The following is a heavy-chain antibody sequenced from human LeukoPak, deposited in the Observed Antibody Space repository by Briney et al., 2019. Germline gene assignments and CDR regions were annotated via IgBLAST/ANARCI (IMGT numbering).Heavy chain of an antibody. Sequence: SGGSLRLSCAASGFMFNAFWMHWVRQAPGKGLVWVSRINSDGSSIAYADSVKGRFTISRDNAKNTLYLQMNSLKAEDAAVYYCARGLVHDTSGFYSDYWGQGTLVTVSS. J-gene: IGHJ4*02. CDR2: INSDGSSI. CDR1: GFMFNAFW. V-gene: IGHV3-74*01. D-gene: IGHD3-22*01. CDR3: ARGLVHDTSGFYSDY.